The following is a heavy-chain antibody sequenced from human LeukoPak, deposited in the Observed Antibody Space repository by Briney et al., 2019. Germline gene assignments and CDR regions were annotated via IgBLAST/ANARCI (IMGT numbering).Heavy chain of an antibody. CDR3: AKDGAA. V-gene: IGHV3-23*01. CDR1: KFTFSTYA. Sequence: GRSLRLSCAASKFTFSTYAMNWVRQAPGKGLEWVSGISAGHRTDYADSVKGRFTISRDNSKNTLYLQMNTLRGEDTALYYCAKDGAAWGQGALVTVSS. D-gene: IGHD6-25*01. J-gene: IGHJ4*02. CDR2: ISAGHRT.